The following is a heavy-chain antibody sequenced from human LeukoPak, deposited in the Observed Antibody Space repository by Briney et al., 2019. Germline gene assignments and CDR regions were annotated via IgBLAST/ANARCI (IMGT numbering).Heavy chain of an antibody. J-gene: IGHJ4*02. Sequence: SDTLSLTCGVSGPFISSGGDSWSCIRQPPGKGLECIGYIYHGGSTYYNPSLKSRVTISVDSSKNQFSLRLSSVTAADTAMYYCARGGLGVGAIRIDCWGQGTMVTVSS. CDR2: IYHGGST. D-gene: IGHD1-26*01. CDR3: ARGGLGVGAIRIDC. CDR1: GPFISSGGDS. V-gene: IGHV4-30-2*01.